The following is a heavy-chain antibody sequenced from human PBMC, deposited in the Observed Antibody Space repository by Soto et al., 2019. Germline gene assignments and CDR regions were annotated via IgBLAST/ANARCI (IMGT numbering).Heavy chain of an antibody. Sequence: QVQLVESGAEVKKPGASVKVSCKASGYTFTDYGISWVRQAPGQGLEWMRWISGYNGNTKYAQKFQGRVTMTTDTPTNTAYMELRSLRYDDTAVYYCARDREYYYDSSGNYYYHYGLDVWGQGTTVTVS. CDR3: ARDREYYYDSSGNYYYHYGLDV. CDR2: ISGYNGNT. CDR1: GYTFTDYG. J-gene: IGHJ6*02. V-gene: IGHV1-18*04. D-gene: IGHD3-22*01.